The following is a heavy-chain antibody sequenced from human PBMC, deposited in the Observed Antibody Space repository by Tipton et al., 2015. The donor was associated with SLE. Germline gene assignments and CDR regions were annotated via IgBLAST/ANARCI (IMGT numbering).Heavy chain of an antibody. D-gene: IGHD6-19*01. V-gene: IGHV4-39*01. J-gene: IGHJ3*02. CDR3: VGLAVAVDAFDI. CDR2: ISHFGAT. Sequence: TLSLTCSVSGDSVTLGDSYWGWIRQPPGKGLEFIGSISHFGATHYNVSLKSRVTMSVDTSKNQFSLRLSSVTAADTAVYYCVGLAVAVDAFDIWGQGTMVTSAS. CDR1: GDSVTLGDSY.